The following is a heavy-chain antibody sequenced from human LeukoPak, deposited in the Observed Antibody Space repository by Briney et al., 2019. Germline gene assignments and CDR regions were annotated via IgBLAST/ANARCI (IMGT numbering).Heavy chain of an antibody. D-gene: IGHD2-21*02. CDR3: SRDSLSSCGGDCYSGLDV. Sequence: GGSLRLSCEASGFTFSNYWMHWVGQAPGGARRWVSLIKIDGSSTTYADSVKGRFTISRDNAKNTLYLQMNSLRAEDTAVYYCSRDSLSSCGGDCYSGLDVWGQGTTVTVSS. J-gene: IGHJ6*02. V-gene: IGHV3-74*03. CDR1: GFTFSNYW. CDR2: IKIDGSST.